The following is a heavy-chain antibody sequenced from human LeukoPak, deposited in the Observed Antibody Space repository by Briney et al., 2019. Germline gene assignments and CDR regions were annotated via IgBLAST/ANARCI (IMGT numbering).Heavy chain of an antibody. CDR3: ARDSYQYGDNVRYFDY. D-gene: IGHD4-17*01. J-gene: IGHJ4*02. Sequence: SQTLSLTCAVSGGSISSGGYSWSWIRQPPGKGLEWIGYIYYSGSTYYNPSLKSRVTISVDTSKNQFSLKLSSVTAADTAVYYCARDSYQYGDNVRYFDYWGQGTLVTVSS. CDR1: GGSISSGGYS. V-gene: IGHV4-30-4*07. CDR2: IYYSGST.